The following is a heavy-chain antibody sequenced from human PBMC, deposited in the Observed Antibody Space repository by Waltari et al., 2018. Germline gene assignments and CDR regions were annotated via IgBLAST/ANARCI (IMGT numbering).Heavy chain of an antibody. V-gene: IGHV3-7*01. CDR2: IKQDGSEK. CDR3: ARDNGGYYDSSGYGP. Sequence: VQLQESGPGLVKPSGTLSLTCAVPGGSISRSHWWSWVRQPTGKGLEWVANIKQDGSEKYYVDSVKGRFTISRDNAKNSLYLQMNSLRAEDTAVYYCARDNGGYYDSSGYGPWGQGTLVTVSS. CDR1: GGSISRSHW. D-gene: IGHD3-22*01. J-gene: IGHJ5*02.